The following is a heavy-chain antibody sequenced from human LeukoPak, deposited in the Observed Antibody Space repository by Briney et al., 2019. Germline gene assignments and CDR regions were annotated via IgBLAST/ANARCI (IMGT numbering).Heavy chain of an antibody. D-gene: IGHD2-15*01. J-gene: IGHJ3*02. CDR3: ARGPNTKRYCSGGSCYHDAFDI. CDR1: GGSISSYY. CDR2: IYYSGST. V-gene: IGHV4-59*12. Sequence: SETLSLTCTVSGGSISSYYWSWIRQPPGKGLEWIGYIYYSGSTNYNPSLKSRVTISVDTSKNQFSLKLSSVTAADTAVYYCARGPNTKRYCSGGSCYHDAFDIWGQGTMVTVSS.